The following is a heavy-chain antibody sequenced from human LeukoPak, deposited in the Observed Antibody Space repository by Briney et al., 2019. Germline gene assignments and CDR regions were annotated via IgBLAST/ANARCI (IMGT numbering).Heavy chain of an antibody. D-gene: IGHD6-19*01. CDR3: ATSPTGYSSGWYAAY. CDR2: FDPEDGET. V-gene: IGHV1-24*01. J-gene: IGHJ4*02. Sequence: ASVKVSCKVSGYTLTELSMHWVRQAPGKGLEWMGGFDPEDGETIYAQKFQGRVTMTEDTSTDTAYMELSSLRSEGTAVYYCATSPTGYSSGWYAAYWGQGTLVTVSS. CDR1: GYTLTELS.